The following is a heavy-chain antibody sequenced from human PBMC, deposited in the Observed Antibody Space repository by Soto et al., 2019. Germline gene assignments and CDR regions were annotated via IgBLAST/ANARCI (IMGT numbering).Heavy chain of an antibody. V-gene: IGHV4-39*01. CDR1: GDSITSDSYY. J-gene: IGHJ4*02. Sequence: SETLSLTCTVSGDSITSDSYYWGGIRQPPGKGLEWIGTIYYSGTTYYNPSLKSRVTISVDTSKSQFSLKLSSVAAADTAVYYCARQPRFYDYVWGTYRSSYGFDFWGQGTLVTVSS. CDR3: ARQPRFYDYVWGTYRSSYGFDF. CDR2: IYYSGTT. D-gene: IGHD3-16*02.